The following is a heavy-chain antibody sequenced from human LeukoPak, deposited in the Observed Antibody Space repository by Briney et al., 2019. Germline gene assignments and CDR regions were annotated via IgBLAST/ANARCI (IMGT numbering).Heavy chain of an antibody. CDR2: ISSSGSTI. CDR3: ARVFSHITTIVVGGDDAFDI. CDR1: GFTFSDYY. V-gene: IGHV3-11*01. D-gene: IGHD3-22*01. J-gene: IGHJ3*02. Sequence: GGSLRLSCAASGFTFSDYYMSWIRQAPGKGLEWVSYISSSGSTIYYADSVKGRFTISRDNAKNSLYLQMNSLRAEDTAVYYCARVFSHITTIVVGGDDAFDIWGQGTMVTVSS.